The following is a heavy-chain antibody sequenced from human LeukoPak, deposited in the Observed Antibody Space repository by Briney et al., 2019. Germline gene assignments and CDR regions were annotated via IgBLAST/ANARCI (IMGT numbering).Heavy chain of an antibody. CDR1: GYAFNELS. Sequence: GASVKVSCKVSGYAFNELSIHWVRQAPGKGLEWVGGIDREDGQTIDAQNFQGRVTLAYMEVTSLRSEDTAVYYCATKNLFHLWGQGTLVTVSS. CDR3: ATKNLFHL. V-gene: IGHV1-24*01. D-gene: IGHD1-14*01. J-gene: IGHJ5*02. CDR2: IDREDGQT.